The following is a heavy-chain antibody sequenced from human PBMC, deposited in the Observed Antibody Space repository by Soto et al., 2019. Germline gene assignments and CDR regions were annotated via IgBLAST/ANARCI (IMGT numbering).Heavy chain of an antibody. CDR1: GYTFTSYD. V-gene: IGHV1-8*01. CDR3: AGLVRHQRPTSDF. J-gene: IGHJ4*02. CDR2: MNPESRNT. D-gene: IGHD1-26*01. Sequence: QLQLVQSGAEVKEPGASVRVSCKASGYTFTSYDINWVRQATGQGLERMGWMNPESRNTGYAQMFQGRVTMTRDTSISSAYMELSSLRSDDTAVYYCAGLVRHQRPTSDFWGQGTLVTVSS.